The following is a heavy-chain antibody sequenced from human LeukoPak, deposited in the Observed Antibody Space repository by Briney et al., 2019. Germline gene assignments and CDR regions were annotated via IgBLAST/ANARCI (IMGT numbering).Heavy chain of an antibody. V-gene: IGHV3-21*01. CDR2: ISSSSIYI. CDR3: ARTKDYYDSSGYSPRGYYGMDV. D-gene: IGHD3-22*01. J-gene: IGHJ6*02. Sequence: PGGSLRLSCAASGFTFSSYSMNWVRQAPGKGLEWVSSISSSSIYIYYADSVKGRFTISRDNAKNSLYLQLNSLRAEDTAVYYCARTKDYYDSSGYSPRGYYGMDVWGQGTTVTVSS. CDR1: GFTFSSYS.